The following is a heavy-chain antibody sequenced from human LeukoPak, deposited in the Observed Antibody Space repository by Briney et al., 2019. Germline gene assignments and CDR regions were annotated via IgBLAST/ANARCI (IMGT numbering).Heavy chain of an antibody. J-gene: IGHJ4*02. V-gene: IGHV4-39*01. D-gene: IGHD6-6*01. CDR1: GCPISSNNYY. CDR2: IYYGGTT. Sequence: SETLSLTCTVSGCPISSNNYYWGWIRQPPGQGLEWIGTIYYGGTTYYNPSLKSRVTISVDTSKNHFSLNLSSVIAADTGVYCCARQSYVAARPSYYWGQGTLVTVSS. CDR3: ARQSYVAARPSYY.